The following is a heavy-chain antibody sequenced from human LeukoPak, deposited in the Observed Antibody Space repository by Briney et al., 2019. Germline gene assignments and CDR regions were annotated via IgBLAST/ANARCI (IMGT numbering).Heavy chain of an antibody. CDR2: IYHSGST. D-gene: IGHD3-22*01. V-gene: IGHV4-4*02. J-gene: IGHJ3*02. Sequence: SGTLSLTCAVSGGSISSSNWWSWVRQPPGKGLEWIGEIYHSGSTNYNPSLKSRVTTSVDKSKNQFSLKLSSVTAADTAVYYCARDQYYYDSSGYYQSDAFDIWGQGTMVTVSS. CDR3: ARDQYYYDSSGYYQSDAFDI. CDR1: GGSISSSNW.